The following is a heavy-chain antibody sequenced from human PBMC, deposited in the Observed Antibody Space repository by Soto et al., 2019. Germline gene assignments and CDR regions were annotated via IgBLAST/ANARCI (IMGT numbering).Heavy chain of an antibody. CDR3: AKEGGTTCCNYFDY. CDR1: GVSVSSNY. CDR2: IHSDGSS. Sequence: GWSLRLSCAASGVSVSSNYMSWVRQAPGKGLEWVSVIHSDGSSYYADSVKGRVTISRDSSKNTLYLQMNSLRAEDTAVYYCAKEGGTTCCNYFDYWGQGAVVTVSS. V-gene: IGHV3-66*01. D-gene: IGHD2-2*01. J-gene: IGHJ4*02.